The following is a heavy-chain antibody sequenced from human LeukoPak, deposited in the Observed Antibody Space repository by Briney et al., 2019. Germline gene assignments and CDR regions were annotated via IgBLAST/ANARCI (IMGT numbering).Heavy chain of an antibody. CDR3: ASRDTTTDAFDI. V-gene: IGHV1-18*01. D-gene: IGHD1-26*01. J-gene: IGHJ3*02. Sequence: ASVTVSCKASGYTFTSYGISWVRQAPGQGLEWMGWISAYNGNTNYAQKLQGRVTMTTDTSTSTAYMELRSLRSDDTAVYYCASRDTTTDAFDIWGQGTMVTVSS. CDR2: ISAYNGNT. CDR1: GYTFTSYG.